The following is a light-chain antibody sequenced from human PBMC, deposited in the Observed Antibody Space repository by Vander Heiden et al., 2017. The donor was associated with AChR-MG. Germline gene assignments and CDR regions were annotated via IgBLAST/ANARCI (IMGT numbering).Light chain of an antibody. CDR3: GTWDSTLSAGV. Sequence: QSVLTQPPSVSAAPGQRVTISCPGTNSNIGNSHVSWYQQLPGTAPKLRNYDDNKRPSGIPDRFSGSKSGTSATLGITGLQAGDEANYDGGTWDSTLSAGVFGGGTKLTVL. CDR1: NSNIGNSH. V-gene: IGLV1-51*01. CDR2: DDN. J-gene: IGLJ3*02.